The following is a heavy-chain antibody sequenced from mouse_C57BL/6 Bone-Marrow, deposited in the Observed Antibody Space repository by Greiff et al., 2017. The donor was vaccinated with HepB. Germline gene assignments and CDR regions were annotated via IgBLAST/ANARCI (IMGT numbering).Heavy chain of an antibody. Sequence: QVQLQQPGAELVKPGASVKLSCKASGYTFTSYWMQWVKQRPGQGLEWIGEIGPSDSYTNYNQKFKGKATLTVDTSSSTAYMQLSSLTSEDPAVYYFSRDDYHWDWFAYWGRGTPVTVSA. CDR3: SRDDYHWDWFAY. CDR2: IGPSDSYT. D-gene: IGHD4-1*01. CDR1: GYTFTSYW. J-gene: IGHJ3*01. V-gene: IGHV1-50*01.